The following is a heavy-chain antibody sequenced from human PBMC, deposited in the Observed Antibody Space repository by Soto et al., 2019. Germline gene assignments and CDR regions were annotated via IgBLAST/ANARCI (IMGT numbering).Heavy chain of an antibody. CDR1: GYTFTTYG. J-gene: IGHJ6*02. Sequence: ASVKVSCKASGYTFTTYGVYWLRQAPGQGPEWMGWINVYNGETIYAQKFQGRVTMTDDTSTDTAYMELSSLRSEDTAVYYCAGATYYYYGMDVWGQGTTVTVSS. CDR2: INVYNGET. D-gene: IGHD1-26*01. CDR3: AGATYYYYGMDV. V-gene: IGHV1-18*01.